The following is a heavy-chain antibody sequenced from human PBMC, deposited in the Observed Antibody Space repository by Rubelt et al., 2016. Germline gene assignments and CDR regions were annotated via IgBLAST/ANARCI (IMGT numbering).Heavy chain of an antibody. D-gene: IGHD6-19*01. CDR3: ATGYSSGWYVAY. V-gene: IGHV1-3*01. J-gene: IGHJ4*02. CDR2: INAGNGNT. CDR1: GYSFTTYS. Sequence: QVQLVQSGAEVKKPGASVKVSCKAAGYSFTTYSIHWVRQAPGQRLEWMGWINAGNGNTKYSQKFQGRVTITRDTSAGTAYMELGSLRSEDTAIYYCATGYSSGWYVAYWGQGTLVTVSS.